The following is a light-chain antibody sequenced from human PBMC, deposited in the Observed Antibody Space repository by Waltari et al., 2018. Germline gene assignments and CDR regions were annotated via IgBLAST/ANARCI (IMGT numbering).Light chain of an antibody. CDR2: DVS. CDR3: SSYTSISTLV. Sequence: QSALTQPASVSGSPGPSITISCTGPTSDVGGYNYVSWYQQHPGKSPKVMLYDVSTRPSGVSNRFSGSKSGNTASLTISGLQAEDEADYYCSSYTSISTLVFGTGTKVTVL. CDR1: TSDVGGYNY. J-gene: IGLJ1*01. V-gene: IGLV2-14*03.